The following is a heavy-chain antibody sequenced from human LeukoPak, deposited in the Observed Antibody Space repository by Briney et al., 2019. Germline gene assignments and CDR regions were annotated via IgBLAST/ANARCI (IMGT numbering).Heavy chain of an antibody. D-gene: IGHD5-18*01. V-gene: IGHV4-59*01. CDR1: GGSISSYY. Sequence: SETLSLTCTVSGGSISSYYWSWIRQPPGKGLEWIGYIYYSGSTNYNPSLKSQVTLSVDTSKNQFSLKLSSVTAADSAVYYCARCRGYSYGELDYWGQGTLVTVSS. CDR3: ARCRGYSYGELDY. CDR2: IYYSGST. J-gene: IGHJ4*02.